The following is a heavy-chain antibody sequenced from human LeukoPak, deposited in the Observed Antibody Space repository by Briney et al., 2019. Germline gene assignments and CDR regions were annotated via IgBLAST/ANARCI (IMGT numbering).Heavy chain of an antibody. D-gene: IGHD3-10*01. J-gene: IGHJ5*02. V-gene: IGHV1-46*01. Sequence: ASVKVSCKASGYTFTSYYMHWVRQAPGQGLEWTGIINPSGGSTSYAQKFQGRVTMTRDTSTSTVYMELSSLRSEDTAVYYCARASPAVGYYGSGSYYSTRYNWFDPWGQGTLVTVSS. CDR2: INPSGGST. CDR3: ARASPAVGYYGSGSYYSTRYNWFDP. CDR1: GYTFTSYY.